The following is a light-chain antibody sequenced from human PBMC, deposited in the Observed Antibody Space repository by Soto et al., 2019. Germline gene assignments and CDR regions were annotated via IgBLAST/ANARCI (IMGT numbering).Light chain of an antibody. CDR3: QQYNSYSPRT. V-gene: IGKV1-5*03. CDR1: QSINNW. Sequence: DIQMTQSPSTLSASVGDRVTITCRASQSINNWLAWYQQKPGKAPKALIYKASSLESGVPSRFSGSGSGTEFTLTISSLQPDDFATYYCQQYNSYSPRTFGQGTKVEIK. CDR2: KAS. J-gene: IGKJ1*01.